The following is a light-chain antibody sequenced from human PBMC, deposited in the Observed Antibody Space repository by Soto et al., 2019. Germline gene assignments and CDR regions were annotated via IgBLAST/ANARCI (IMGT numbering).Light chain of an antibody. J-gene: IGKJ1*01. Sequence: DIQMTQSPSSVSASVGDRVTISCRASQGVTTWLAWYQQKPGRAPKLLIYAASTLQSGVPSRFSGSGSGTDFTLTISSLQPEDFATYYCQQATSFPRTFGQGTKVDIK. V-gene: IGKV1-12*01. CDR1: QGVTTW. CDR3: QQATSFPRT. CDR2: AAS.